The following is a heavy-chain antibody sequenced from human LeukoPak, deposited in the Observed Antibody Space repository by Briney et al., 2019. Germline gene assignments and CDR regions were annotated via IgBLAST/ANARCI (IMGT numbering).Heavy chain of an antibody. CDR3: ARDHVVGATYYYYGMDV. J-gene: IGHJ6*02. Sequence: GGSLRLSCAASGFTFTNYWMHWVRQAPGEGLVWVSRINTAGSNTTYADSVKGRFTISRDNSKNTLYLQMNSLRAEDTAVYYCARDHVVGATYYYYGMDVWGQGTTVTVSS. CDR1: GFTFTNYW. D-gene: IGHD1-26*01. V-gene: IGHV3-74*01. CDR2: INTAGSNT.